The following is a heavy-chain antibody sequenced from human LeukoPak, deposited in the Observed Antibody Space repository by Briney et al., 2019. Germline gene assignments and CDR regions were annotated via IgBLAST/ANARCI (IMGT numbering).Heavy chain of an antibody. Sequence: AGGSLRLSCAASGFIFSEYAMNWVRQAPGKGLEWVSAISGSGGSTYYADSVKGRFTISRDNSRDTLYLQMNSLRAEDTAVYYCAKGYYDYVWGSYYFDYWGQGTLVTVSS. D-gene: IGHD3-16*01. V-gene: IGHV3-23*01. CDR3: AKGYYDYVWGSYYFDY. CDR2: ISGSGGST. CDR1: GFIFSEYA. J-gene: IGHJ4*02.